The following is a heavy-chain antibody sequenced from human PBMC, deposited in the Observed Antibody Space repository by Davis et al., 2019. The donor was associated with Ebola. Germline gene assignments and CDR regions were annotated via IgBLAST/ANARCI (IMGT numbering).Heavy chain of an antibody. CDR1: GYTFTTYW. V-gene: IGHV5-51*01. J-gene: IGHJ4*02. D-gene: IGHD4-17*01. CDR2: IYPGDSDT. CDR3: ARHRPFGDYAIDY. Sequence: GESLKISCKVSGYTFTTYWIVWVRQMPGKGLECMGIIYPGDSDTRYSPSFQGQVTISADKSISTAYLQWTSLKASDTAMYYCARHRPFGDYAIDYWGQGTLVTVSS.